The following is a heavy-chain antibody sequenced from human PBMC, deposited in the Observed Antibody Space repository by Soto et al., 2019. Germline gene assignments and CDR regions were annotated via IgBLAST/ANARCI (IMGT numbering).Heavy chain of an antibody. CDR1: GYTLTELS. J-gene: IGHJ4*02. CDR2: FDPEDGET. V-gene: IGHV1-24*01. CDR3: AAGVVVPAAGVAFDY. Sequence: ASVKVSCKVSGYTLTELSMHWVRQAPGKGLEWMGGFDPEDGETIYAQKFQGRVTMAEDTSTDTAYMELSSLRSEDTAVYYCAAGVVVPAAGVAFDYWGQGTLVTVSS. D-gene: IGHD2-2*01.